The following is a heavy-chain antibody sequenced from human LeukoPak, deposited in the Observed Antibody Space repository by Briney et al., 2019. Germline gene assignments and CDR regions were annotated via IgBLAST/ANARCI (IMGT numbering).Heavy chain of an antibody. CDR3: AWSVVTLDWYFYL. D-gene: IGHD4-23*01. CDR2: IYYSGST. CDR1: GGSISGYY. J-gene: IGHJ2*01. Sequence: SEALSLTCTVSGGSISGYYYNWIRLPPGKGLEWIGYIYYSGSTNYNPSLKSRVTISLDTSKNQFSLKLSSVTTADTAVYYCAWSVVTLDWYFYLWGRGTLVTVSS. V-gene: IGHV4-59*01.